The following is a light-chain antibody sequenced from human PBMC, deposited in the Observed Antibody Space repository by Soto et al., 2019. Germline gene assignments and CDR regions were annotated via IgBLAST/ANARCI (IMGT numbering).Light chain of an antibody. CDR3: SSHAGSNILV. J-gene: IGLJ2*01. CDR1: SSDVGDSKY. Sequence: QSVLTQPPSASGSPGQSVAISCTGTSSDVGDSKYVSWYQQHPGKAPKLMISEVSKRPSGVPDRFSGSKSGNTASLTVSGLQADDEADYYCSSHAGSNILVFGGGTKLTVL. CDR2: EVS. V-gene: IGLV2-8*01.